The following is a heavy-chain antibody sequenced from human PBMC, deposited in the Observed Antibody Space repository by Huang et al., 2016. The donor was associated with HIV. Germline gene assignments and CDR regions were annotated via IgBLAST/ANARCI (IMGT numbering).Heavy chain of an antibody. CDR1: GFSFSAYA. D-gene: IGHD4-17*01. J-gene: IGHJ4*02. V-gene: IGHV3-30-3*01. CDR3: ARPRSTVTTRGSFDY. CDR2: ISHDGNNR. Sequence: GFSFSAYAIQWVRQAPGKGLEWVALISHDGNNRYYADSVKGRFTISRDNSKNTLYLQMNSLGAEDTAVYYCARPRSTVTTRGSFDYWGQGTLVTVSS.